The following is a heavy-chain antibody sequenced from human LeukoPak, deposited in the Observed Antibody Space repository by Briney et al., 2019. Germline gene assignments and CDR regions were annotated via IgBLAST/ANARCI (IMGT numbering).Heavy chain of an antibody. V-gene: IGHV3-74*01. CDR2: INNDGSST. CDR3: ARDSFVTISGGWNWFDP. CDR1: GFTFSSYV. J-gene: IGHJ5*02. D-gene: IGHD3-3*01. Sequence: GGSLRLSCAASGFTFSSYVMYWVRQAPGKGLVWVSRINNDGSSTAYADSVKGRFTISRDNAKNTLYLQMNSLRAEDTAVYYCARDSFVTISGGWNWFDPWGQGTLVTVSS.